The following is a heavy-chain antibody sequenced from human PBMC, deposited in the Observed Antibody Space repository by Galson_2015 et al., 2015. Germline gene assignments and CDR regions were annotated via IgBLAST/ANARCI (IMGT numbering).Heavy chain of an antibody. V-gene: IGHV4-34*01. CDR1: GGSFSACY. Sequence: LSLTCAVYGGSFSACYLSWIRQPPGEGLEWIGEFTRAGTTNYNPSLKSRVTISVDTSKNQLFLRLNSVTAADTAVYYCVCHPEDFDSWGQGTLVTVSS. J-gene: IGHJ4*02. CDR2: FTRAGTT. CDR3: VCHPEDFDS.